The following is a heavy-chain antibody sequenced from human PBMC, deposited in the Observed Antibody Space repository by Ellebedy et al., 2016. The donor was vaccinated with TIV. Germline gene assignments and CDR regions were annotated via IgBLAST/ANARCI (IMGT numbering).Heavy chain of an antibody. D-gene: IGHD2-15*01. Sequence: PGGSLSLSCAVSGFTFSTSLLPFVRHAPGKWLVWVAHIYTHVSGTEYADSVKGRFTSSRDNAKNTLYLQMNSLRGEDTAVYYCLRYPALVVPNAFDIWGQGTMVTVSS. CDR1: GFTFSTSL. CDR2: IYTHVSGT. J-gene: IGHJ3*02. CDR3: LRYPALVVPNAFDI. V-gene: IGHV3-74*03.